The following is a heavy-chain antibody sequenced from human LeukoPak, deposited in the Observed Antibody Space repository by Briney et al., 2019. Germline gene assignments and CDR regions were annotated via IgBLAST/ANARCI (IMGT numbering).Heavy chain of an antibody. CDR3: ARDSRSYSTGTEY. D-gene: IGHD3-10*01. V-gene: IGHV3-30-3*01. J-gene: IGHJ4*02. CDR1: GSAFSSYA. Sequence: GGSLRLSCAASGSAFSSYAMHWVRQAPGKGLEWVAAISYDGSNQYFVDSVKGRFTISRDNSRNTLYLQMNSLRPEDTALYYCARDSRSYSTGTEYWGQGTLVTVSS. CDR2: ISYDGSNQ.